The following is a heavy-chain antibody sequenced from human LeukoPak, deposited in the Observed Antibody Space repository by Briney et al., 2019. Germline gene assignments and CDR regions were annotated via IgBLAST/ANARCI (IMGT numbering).Heavy chain of an antibody. Sequence: GGSLRLSCAASGFTFSSYGMHWVRQAPGKGLEWVAFIRYDGSNKYYADSVKGRFTISRDNSKNTLYPQMNSLRAEDTAVYYCAKSNTAMEPRHFDYWGQGTLVTVSS. CDR1: GFTFSSYG. D-gene: IGHD5-18*01. J-gene: IGHJ4*02. V-gene: IGHV3-30*02. CDR2: IRYDGSNK. CDR3: AKSNTAMEPRHFDY.